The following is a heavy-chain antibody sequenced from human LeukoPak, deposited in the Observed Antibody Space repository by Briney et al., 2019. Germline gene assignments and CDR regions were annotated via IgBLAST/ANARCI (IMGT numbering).Heavy chain of an antibody. Sequence: GGSLRLSCAASGFTFSSYEMNWVRQAPGKGLEWVSYISSSGSTIYYADSVKGRFTISRDNAKNSLYLQMNSLRAEDTAVYYCARDPGFGKRAMDVWGQGTTVTVSS. J-gene: IGHJ6*02. D-gene: IGHD3-10*01. CDR2: ISSSGSTI. V-gene: IGHV3-48*03. CDR1: GFTFSSYE. CDR3: ARDPGFGKRAMDV.